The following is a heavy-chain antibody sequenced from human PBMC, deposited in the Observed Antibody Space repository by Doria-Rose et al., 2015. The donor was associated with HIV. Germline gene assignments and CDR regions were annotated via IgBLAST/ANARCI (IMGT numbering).Heavy chain of an antibody. CDR1: GASVSSRGYY. Sequence: VQLLETGPGLVKPSETLSLTCSVSGASVSSRGYYWNWIRQVPGKGLESLGYTYYTGTSDYSPSLESRLNMAVDTSKNQFSLKLSFVTVADTAVYYCARMGSYRELDYWGQGALVIVSA. CDR2: TYYTGTS. D-gene: IGHD3-3*01. V-gene: IGHV4-31*03. J-gene: IGHJ4*02. CDR3: ARMGSYRELDY.